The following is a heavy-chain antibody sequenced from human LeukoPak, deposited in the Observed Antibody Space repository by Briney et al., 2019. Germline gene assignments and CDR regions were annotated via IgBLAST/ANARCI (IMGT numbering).Heavy chain of an antibody. CDR3: ARGGQLTEMACDS. D-gene: IGHD3-9*01. Sequence: GWSLRLSCAASGFTFSTYWMHWVRQAPGTGLVWVSRVSYDGSSPNYADSVRGRFTISRDNAKNTLYLQMNSLRAEDAAVYYCARGGQLTEMACDSWGQGTPVTVSS. CDR1: GFTFSTYW. J-gene: IGHJ4*02. CDR2: VSYDGSSP. V-gene: IGHV3-74*01.